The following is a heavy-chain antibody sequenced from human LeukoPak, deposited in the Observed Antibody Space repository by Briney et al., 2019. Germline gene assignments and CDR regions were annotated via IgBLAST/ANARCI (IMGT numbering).Heavy chain of an antibody. CDR2: IYSGGST. V-gene: IGHV3-66*02. CDR3: AKAFWWVDSSGYYGFDY. Sequence: GGSLRLSCAASEFSVSSNYMTWVRQAPGKGLKWVSHIYSGGSTFYADSVKGRFTISRDNSKNTLYLQMNSLRPEDTAVYYCAKAFWWVDSSGYYGFDYWGQGTLVTVSS. J-gene: IGHJ4*02. D-gene: IGHD3-22*01. CDR1: EFSVSSNY.